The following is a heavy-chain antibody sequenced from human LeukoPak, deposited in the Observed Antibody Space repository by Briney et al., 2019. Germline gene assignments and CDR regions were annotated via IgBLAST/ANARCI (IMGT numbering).Heavy chain of an antibody. CDR1: DGSISSYY. V-gene: IGHV4-4*07. CDR3: ARAPVVNYYYYYMDV. CDR2: IYTSGST. D-gene: IGHD2-15*01. Sequence: SETLSLTCTVSDGSISSYYWSWIRQPAGKGLEWIGRIYTSGSTNYNPSLKSRVTMSVDTSKNQFSLKLSSVTAADTAVYYCARAPVVNYYYYYMDVWGKGTTVTVSS. J-gene: IGHJ6*03.